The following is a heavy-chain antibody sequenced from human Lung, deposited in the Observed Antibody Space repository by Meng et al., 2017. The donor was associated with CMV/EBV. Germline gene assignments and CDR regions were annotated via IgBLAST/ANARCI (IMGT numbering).Heavy chain of an antibody. V-gene: IGHV3-30*02. Sequence: GGSLRLXXAASGFTFSSYDMHWVRRAPGKGLEWVTFIRYDGNNKYYADSVKGRFTISRDNSKNTLCLQMSSLRAEDTAVYYCARGRGPSGNWYIDYWGQGXLVTVSS. D-gene: IGHD6-13*01. CDR2: IRYDGNNK. J-gene: IGHJ4*02. CDR3: ARGRGPSGNWYIDY. CDR1: GFTFSSYD.